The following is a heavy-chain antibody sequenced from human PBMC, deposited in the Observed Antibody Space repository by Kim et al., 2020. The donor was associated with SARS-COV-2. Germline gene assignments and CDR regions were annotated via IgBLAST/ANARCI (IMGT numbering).Heavy chain of an antibody. CDR2: INHSGST. V-gene: IGHV4-34*01. Sequence: SETLSLTCAVYGGSFSGYYWSWIRQPPGKGLEWIGEINHSGSTNYNPSLKSRVTISVDTSKNQFSLKLSSVTAADTAVYYCARGRGNYYDSSGYYYNGEDYWGQGTLVTVSS. D-gene: IGHD3-22*01. J-gene: IGHJ4*02. CDR1: GGSFSGYY. CDR3: ARGRGNYYDSSGYYYNGEDY.